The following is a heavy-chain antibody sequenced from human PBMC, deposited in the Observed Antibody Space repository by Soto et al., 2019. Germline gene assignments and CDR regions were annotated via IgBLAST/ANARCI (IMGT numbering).Heavy chain of an antibody. CDR2: ISAHNGNT. D-gene: IGHD3-10*01. J-gene: IGHJ5*02. V-gene: IGHV1-18*01. CDR3: ARWRYGDT. Sequence: QIHLVQSGAEVKKPGASVKVSCKGSGYGFTTYGITWVRQAPGQGLEWMAWISAHNGNTNYAQKHQGRVTVTRDTSTSTAYMALRSLRSDDTAVYDCARWRYGDTWGQGARVTSSP. CDR1: GYGFTTYG.